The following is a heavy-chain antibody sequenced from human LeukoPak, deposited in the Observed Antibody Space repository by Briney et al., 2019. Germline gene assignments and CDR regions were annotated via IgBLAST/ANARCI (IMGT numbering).Heavy chain of an antibody. D-gene: IGHD3-3*01. CDR3: AKIGVTGSWFFDL. J-gene: IGHJ2*01. CDR2: ISANSVYT. Sequence: GGSLRLSCVASGFTFSNHGMNWVRQDPGKGLEWVSSISANSVYTYYAASVKGRFTISRDNSKNTLFLQMNNMGAEDTAIYFCAKIGVTGSWFFDLWGRGTLLSVSS. CDR1: GFTFSNHG. V-gene: IGHV3-23*01.